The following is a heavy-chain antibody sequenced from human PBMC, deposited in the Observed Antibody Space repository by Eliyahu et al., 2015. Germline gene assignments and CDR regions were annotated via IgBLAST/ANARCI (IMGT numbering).Heavy chain of an antibody. D-gene: IGHD2-15*01. V-gene: IGHV3-30*18. J-gene: IGHJ4*02. Sequence: QVQLVESGGGVVQPGRSLRLSCXAXGFTFSXYGMHWVRQAPGKGLEWVAVISYDGSNKYYADSVKGRFTISRDNSKNTLYLQMHSLRAEDTAVYYCAKDRIGWMDYWGQGTLVTVSS. CDR1: GFTFSXYG. CDR3: AKDRIGWMDY. CDR2: ISYDGSNK.